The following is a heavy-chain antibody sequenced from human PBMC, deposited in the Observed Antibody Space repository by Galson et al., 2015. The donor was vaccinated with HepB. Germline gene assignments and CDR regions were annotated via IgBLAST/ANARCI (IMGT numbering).Heavy chain of an antibody. CDR2: INAGNGNT. V-gene: IGHV1-3*01. CDR1: GYTFTSYV. Sequence: SVKVSCKASGYTFTSYVIHWVRQAPGQRLEWMGWINAGNGNTKNSQKFQGRVTITRDTSASTAYMELSSLRSEDTAIYYCARRPILLPERLFDYWGQGTLVTVSS. D-gene: IGHD3-22*01. J-gene: IGHJ4*02. CDR3: ARRPILLPERLFDY.